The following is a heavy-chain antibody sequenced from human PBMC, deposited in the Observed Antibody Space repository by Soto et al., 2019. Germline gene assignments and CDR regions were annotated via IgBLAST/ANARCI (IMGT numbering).Heavy chain of an antibody. V-gene: IGHV3-23*01. Sequence: EVQLLESGGGLVQPGGSLRLSCAASGFTFSNYGMSWVRRAPGMGLEWVSALPEIGTNTYYADSVKGRLTISRYKSKNTLFLQMNHLRARDPAFSYCAKKSGGRATWDFDYWGQGTLVTVSS. CDR2: LPEIGTNT. D-gene: IGHD1-26*01. CDR3: AKKSGGRATWDFDY. CDR1: GFTFSNYG. J-gene: IGHJ4*02.